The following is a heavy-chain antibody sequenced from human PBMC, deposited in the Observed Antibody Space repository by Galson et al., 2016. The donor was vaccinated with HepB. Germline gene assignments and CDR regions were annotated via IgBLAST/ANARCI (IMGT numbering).Heavy chain of an antibody. D-gene: IGHD6-19*01. CDR2: ISGGGDNT. J-gene: IGHJ6*02. Sequence: SLRLSCAASGFTFSNHVMSWIRQAPGKGLEWVAAISGGGDNTYYSDSVKGRFTISRDNAKNTLYLQVDSLRDEDRAVYYCAKGRAVDVTFYYYGFDVWGQGTTVTVSS. V-gene: IGHV3-23*01. CDR3: AKGRAVDVTFYYYGFDV. CDR1: GFTFSNHV.